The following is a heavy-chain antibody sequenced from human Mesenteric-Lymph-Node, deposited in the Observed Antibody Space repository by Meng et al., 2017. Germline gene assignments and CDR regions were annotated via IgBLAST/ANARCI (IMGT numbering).Heavy chain of an antibody. D-gene: IGHD3-10*01. Sequence: GGSLRLSCAASGFTVSSNYMSWVRQAPGKGLEWVSVIYSGGSTYYADSVKGRFTISRDNSKNTLYLQMNSLRAEGTAVYYCARGKLGYYYGSGNRNWFDPWGQGTLVTVSS. V-gene: IGHV3-66*02. CDR2: IYSGGST. CDR3: ARGKLGYYYGSGNRNWFDP. J-gene: IGHJ5*02. CDR1: GFTVSSNY.